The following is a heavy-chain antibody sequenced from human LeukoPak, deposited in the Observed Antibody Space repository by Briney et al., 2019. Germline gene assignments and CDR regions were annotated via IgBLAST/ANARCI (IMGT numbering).Heavy chain of an antibody. J-gene: IGHJ4*02. V-gene: IGHV3-23*01. D-gene: IGHD6-19*01. CDR2: ISGSGGST. Sequence: GGSLRLSCAASGFTFSSYAMSWVRQAPVKGLEWVSAISGSGGSTYYADSVKGRFTIARDNSKNTMYLQMNSLRAEDTAVYYCAKDPRGAVAVDYWGQGTLVTVAS. CDR3: AKDPRGAVAVDY. CDR1: GFTFSSYA.